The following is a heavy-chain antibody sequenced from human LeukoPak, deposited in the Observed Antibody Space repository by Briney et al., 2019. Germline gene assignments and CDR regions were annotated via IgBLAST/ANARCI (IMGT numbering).Heavy chain of an antibody. CDR2: IKSKTDGGTT. CDR1: GFTFSNAW. CDR3: ATCRSMVSQYYYGLGV. D-gene: IGHD5-18*01. V-gene: IGHV3-15*01. Sequence: SGGSLRLSCAASGFTFSNAWMTWVRQAPGKGLEWVGRIKSKTDGGTTDYAAPVKGRFTISRDDSKNTLYLQMNSLKTEDTAVYYCATCRSMVSQYYYGLGVWGQGTTVTVSS. J-gene: IGHJ6*02.